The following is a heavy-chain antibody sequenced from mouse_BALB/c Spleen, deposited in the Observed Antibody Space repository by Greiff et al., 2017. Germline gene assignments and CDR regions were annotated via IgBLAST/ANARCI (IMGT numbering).Heavy chain of an antibody. D-gene: IGHD2-1*01. V-gene: IGHV3-2*02. Sequence: EVMLVESGPGLVKPSQSLSLTCTVTGYSITSDYAWNWIRQFPGNKLEWMGYISYSGSTSYNPSLKSRISITRDTSKNQFFLQLNSVTTEDTATYYCARNYGNFAYWGQGTLVTVSA. J-gene: IGHJ3*01. CDR1: GYSITSDYA. CDR2: ISYSGST. CDR3: ARNYGNFAY.